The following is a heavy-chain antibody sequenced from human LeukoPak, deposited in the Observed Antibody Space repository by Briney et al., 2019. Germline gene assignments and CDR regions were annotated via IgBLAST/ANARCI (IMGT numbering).Heavy chain of an antibody. CDR3: AKDQGGELV. CDR2: INYSGST. CDR1: GGSISSYY. V-gene: IGHV4-59*01. Sequence: SETLSLTCTVSGGSISSYYWSWIQQPAGKGLEWIGYINYSGSTNYSPSLKSRVTISIDTSKNKFSLKLSSVTAADTAVYYCAKDQGGELVWGQGILVTVSS. J-gene: IGHJ4*02. D-gene: IGHD3-10*01.